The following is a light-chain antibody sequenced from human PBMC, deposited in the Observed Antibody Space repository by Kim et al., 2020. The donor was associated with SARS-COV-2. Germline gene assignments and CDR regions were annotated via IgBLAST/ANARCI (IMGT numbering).Light chain of an antibody. CDR3: QQYNSLPLT. J-gene: IGKJ4*01. CDR1: HDITTY. V-gene: IGKV1-33*01. CDR2: DTS. Sequence: ASVGDRVIITCQASHDITTYLNWCQQKPGKSPNLLIYDTSSLETGVPSRFSGSGSGTNFTFTISSLQPEDIATYYCQQYNSLPLTFGGVTKVDIK.